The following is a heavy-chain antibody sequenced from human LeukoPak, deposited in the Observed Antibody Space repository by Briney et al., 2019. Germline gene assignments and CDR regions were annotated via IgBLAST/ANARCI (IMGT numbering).Heavy chain of an antibody. CDR2: INPNSGGT. Sequence: ASVKVSCKASGYTFTCYYIHWVRQAPGQGLEWMGWINPNSGGTNYAQRFQGRVTMTRDTSISTAYTELSRLRSDDTAVYYCARELGTTSIHWFDPWGQGTLVTVSS. CDR3: ARELGTTSIHWFDP. V-gene: IGHV1-2*02. CDR1: GYTFTCYY. J-gene: IGHJ5*02. D-gene: IGHD2-2*01.